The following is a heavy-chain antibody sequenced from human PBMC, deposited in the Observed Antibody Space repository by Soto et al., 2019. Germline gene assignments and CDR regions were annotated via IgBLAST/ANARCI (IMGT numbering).Heavy chain of an antibody. J-gene: IGHJ4*02. Sequence: EVQLLESGGGLVQPGGSLRLSCAASGFTFRSYAMSWVRQAPGKGLEWVSASSGSGGSTYYADSVKGRFTISRDNSKNTLYLQVKSLRAEDTAVYYCAKGIYSGYGPFDYWGQGTLVSVSS. CDR3: AKGIYSGYGPFDY. D-gene: IGHD5-12*01. CDR2: SSGSGGST. V-gene: IGHV3-23*01. CDR1: GFTFRSYA.